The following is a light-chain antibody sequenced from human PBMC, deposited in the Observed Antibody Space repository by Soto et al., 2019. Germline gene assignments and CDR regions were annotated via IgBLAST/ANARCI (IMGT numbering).Light chain of an antibody. Sequence: QLVLTQPPSVSGAPGQRVTISCTGSRSNIGAGYDVQWYQQLPGTAPKLLIYGNTNRPSGVPDRVSGSRSGTSASLAITGLQAEDEADYYCQSYDGSLPGVVFGGGTKVTVL. CDR3: QSYDGSLPGVV. CDR1: RSNIGAGYD. J-gene: IGLJ2*01. V-gene: IGLV1-40*01. CDR2: GNT.